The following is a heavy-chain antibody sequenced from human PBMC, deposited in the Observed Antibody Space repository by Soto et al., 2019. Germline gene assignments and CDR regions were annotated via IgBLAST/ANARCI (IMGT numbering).Heavy chain of an antibody. CDR3: ARDSRTGSDYGSGTWIYYYYYYMDV. J-gene: IGHJ6*03. CDR1: GFTFSDYY. Sequence: GGSLRLSCAASGFTFSDYYMSWIRQAPGKGLEWVSYISSSGSTIYYADSVKGRFTISRDNAKNSLYLQMNSLRAEDTAVYYCARDSRTGSDYGSGTWIYYYYYYMDVWGKGTTVTVSS. V-gene: IGHV3-11*01. D-gene: IGHD3-10*01. CDR2: ISSSGSTI.